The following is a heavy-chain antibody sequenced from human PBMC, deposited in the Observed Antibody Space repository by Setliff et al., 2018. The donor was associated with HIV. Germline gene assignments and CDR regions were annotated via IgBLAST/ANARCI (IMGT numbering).Heavy chain of an antibody. CDR2: INHSGST. Sequence: LSLTCAVFGGSFSGYYWSWIRQPPGKGLEWIGEINHSGSTDYNPSLKSRVTISVDTSKNQFSLNLSSVTAADTAVYYCARYDYGDFDYWGQGTPVT. CDR3: ARYDYGDFDY. V-gene: IGHV4-34*01. CDR1: GGSFSGYY. J-gene: IGHJ4*02. D-gene: IGHD4-17*01.